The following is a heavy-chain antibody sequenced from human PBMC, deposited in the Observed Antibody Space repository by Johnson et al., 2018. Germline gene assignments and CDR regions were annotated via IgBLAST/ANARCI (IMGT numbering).Heavy chain of an antibody. D-gene: IGHD6-13*01. CDR1: GGTFSSYA. J-gene: IGHJ6*02. Sequence: QVQLVESGAEVKKXGSSXKVXCKASGGTFSSYAISWVRQAPGQGLEWMGGIIPIFGTANYAQRFQGRVTITADESTSTAYMELSSRRSEDTAVYYCACMYSTAAPFGYYYGMDVWGQGTTVTVS. V-gene: IGHV1-69*01. CDR2: IIPIFGTA. CDR3: ACMYSTAAPFGYYYGMDV.